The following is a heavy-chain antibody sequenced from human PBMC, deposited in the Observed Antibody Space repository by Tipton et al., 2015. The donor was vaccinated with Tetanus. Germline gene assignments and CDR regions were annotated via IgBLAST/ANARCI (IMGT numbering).Heavy chain of an antibody. Sequence: SLRLSCGISGFTFSTTKMNWVRQAPGRGLGWVSSISSTSRYINYAASLEGRFTISRDNAKNSLSLQMNSLRTDDTAVYYCVSGSALGNWGQGTLVTVSS. D-gene: IGHD6-25*01. CDR2: ISSTSRYI. CDR1: GFTFSTTK. J-gene: IGHJ4*02. V-gene: IGHV3-21*01. CDR3: VSGSALGN.